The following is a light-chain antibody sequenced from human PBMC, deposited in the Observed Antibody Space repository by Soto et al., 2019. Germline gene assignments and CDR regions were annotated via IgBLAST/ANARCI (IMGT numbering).Light chain of an antibody. J-gene: IGKJ1*01. CDR2: GAS. Sequence: EIVMTQSPATLSVSPGERATLSCRASQSVSSNLAWYQQKPGQAPRLLIYGASTRATGIPARFSGSGSGTEFTLTISSLQAEDVAVYYCQQYYGTPTFGQGTKVDIK. V-gene: IGKV3-15*01. CDR3: QQYYGTPT. CDR1: QSVSSN.